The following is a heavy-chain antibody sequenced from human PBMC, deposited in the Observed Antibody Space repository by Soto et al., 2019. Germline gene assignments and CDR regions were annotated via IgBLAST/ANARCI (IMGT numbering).Heavy chain of an antibody. Sequence: GESLKISCKGSGYSFTSYSIGWVRQMPGKGLEWMGIIYPGDSDTRYSPSFQGQVTISADKSISTAYLQWSSLKASDTAMYYCACSNYYGSGSFDYWGQGALVTVSS. V-gene: IGHV5-51*01. CDR3: ACSNYYGSGSFDY. CDR2: IYPGDSDT. D-gene: IGHD3-10*01. J-gene: IGHJ4*02. CDR1: GYSFTSYS.